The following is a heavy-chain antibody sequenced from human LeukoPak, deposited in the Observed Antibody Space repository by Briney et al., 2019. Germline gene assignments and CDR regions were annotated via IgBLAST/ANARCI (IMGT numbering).Heavy chain of an antibody. Sequence: SETLSLTCTVSGYSISSGYYWGWIRQPPGKGLEWIGYIYYSGSTNYNPSLKSRVTISVDTSKNQFSLKLSSVTAADTAVYYCARVVVRDANNYKDYWGQGTLVTVSS. D-gene: IGHD2-21*01. CDR2: IYYSGST. CDR3: ARVVVRDANNYKDY. V-gene: IGHV4-61*01. J-gene: IGHJ4*02. CDR1: GYSISSGYY.